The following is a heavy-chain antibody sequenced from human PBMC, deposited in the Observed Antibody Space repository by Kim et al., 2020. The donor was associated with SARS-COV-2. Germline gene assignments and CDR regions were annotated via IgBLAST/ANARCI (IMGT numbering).Heavy chain of an antibody. J-gene: IGHJ4*02. CDR3: AKETTVTWDY. V-gene: IGHV3-23*01. CDR2: T. Sequence: TYYADSVKGRFTISRDNSKNTVYLQMNSLRAEDTALYYCAKETTVTWDYWGQGTLVTVSS. D-gene: IGHD4-17*01.